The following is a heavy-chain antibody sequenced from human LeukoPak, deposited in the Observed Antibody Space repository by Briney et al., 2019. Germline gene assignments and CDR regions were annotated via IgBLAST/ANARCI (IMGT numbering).Heavy chain of an antibody. CDR1: GGSISSSSYY. J-gene: IGHJ5*02. CDR3: ARGLNEVGATTWFDP. D-gene: IGHD1-26*01. V-gene: IGHV4-39*07. Sequence: PSETLSLTCTVSGGSISSSSYYWGWIRQPPGKGLEWIGSIYYSGSTYYNPSLKSRVTISVDTSKNQFSLKLSSVTAADTAVYYCARGLNEVGATTWFDPWGQGTLVTVSS. CDR2: IYYSGST.